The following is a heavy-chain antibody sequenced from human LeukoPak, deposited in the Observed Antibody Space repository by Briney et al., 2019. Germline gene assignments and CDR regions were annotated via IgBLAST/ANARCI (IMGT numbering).Heavy chain of an antibody. D-gene: IGHD6-19*01. J-gene: IGHJ4*02. Sequence: PGGSLRLSCAASGFTFSSYAMTWVRQAPGKGLEWVSSISSSSSYIYYADSVKGRFTISRDNAKNSLYLQMNSLRAEDTAVYYCAREYSSGWYAPGDYWGQGTLVTVSS. CDR3: AREYSSGWYAPGDY. CDR1: GFTFSSYA. CDR2: ISSSSSYI. V-gene: IGHV3-21*01.